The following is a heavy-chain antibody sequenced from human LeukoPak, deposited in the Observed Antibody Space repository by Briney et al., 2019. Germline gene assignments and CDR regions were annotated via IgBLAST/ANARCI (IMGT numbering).Heavy chain of an antibody. CDR2: ISSSGTYV. V-gene: IGHV3-21*01. Sequence: GGSLRLSCAASGFTFSSYSMNWVRQAPGKGLEWVSSISSSGTYVYYADSVKGRFTISRDNAKNSLSLQMNSLRANDAAVYYCARASSKQLAGYLPDGFDIWGQGTMVTVSS. CDR1: GFTFSSYS. J-gene: IGHJ3*02. CDR3: ARASSKQLAGYLPDGFDI. D-gene: IGHD3-9*01.